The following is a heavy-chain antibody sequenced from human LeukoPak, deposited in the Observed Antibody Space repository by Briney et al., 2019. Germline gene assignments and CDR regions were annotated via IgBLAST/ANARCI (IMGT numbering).Heavy chain of an antibody. CDR2: IDGSGGST. D-gene: IGHD3-10*01. J-gene: IGHJ1*01. CDR3: AKDKGHYYGSGASFAEYFQH. V-gene: IGHV3-23*01. CDR1: GFTFSTYA. Sequence: PGGSLRLSCAASGFTFSTYAMTWVRQAPGKGLEWVSTIDGSGGSTYYADSVKGRFTISRDNSKNTLYLQMNSLRAEDTAVYYCAKDKGHYYGSGASFAEYFQHWGQGTLVTVSS.